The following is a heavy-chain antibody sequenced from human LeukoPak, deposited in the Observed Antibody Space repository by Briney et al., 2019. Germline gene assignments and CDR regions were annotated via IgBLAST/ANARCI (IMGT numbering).Heavy chain of an antibody. Sequence: PSETLSLTCTVSSVSITNTNYYWGWIRQPPGKGLDWIGSISYAGSASYNPSLKSRVTISLDTSKNQFPLKLNSVTAADTAVYYCARANYYYDSGGYSYYFDHWGQGTLVTVSS. J-gene: IGHJ4*02. CDR3: ARANYYYDSGGYSYYFDH. CDR1: SVSITNTNYY. CDR2: ISYAGSA. V-gene: IGHV4-39*06. D-gene: IGHD3-22*01.